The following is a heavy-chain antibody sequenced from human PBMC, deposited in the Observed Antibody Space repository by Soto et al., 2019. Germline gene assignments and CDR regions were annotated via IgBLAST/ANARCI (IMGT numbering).Heavy chain of an antibody. CDR1: GFTFSSYA. CDR3: ASSLWSDDYNWGYFDL. Sequence: QVQLVESGGGVVQPGRSLRLSCAASGFTFSSYAMHWVRQAPGKGLEWVAVISYDGSNKYYADSVKGRFTISRDNSKNALDLQMSSLRTEDTAVDYCASSLWSDDYNWGYFDLWGRGTLVTVSS. CDR2: ISYDGSNK. D-gene: IGHD4-4*01. J-gene: IGHJ2*01. V-gene: IGHV3-30-3*01.